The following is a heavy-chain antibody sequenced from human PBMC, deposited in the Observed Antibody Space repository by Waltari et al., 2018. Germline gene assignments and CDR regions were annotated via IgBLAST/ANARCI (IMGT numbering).Heavy chain of an antibody. D-gene: IGHD3-9*01. V-gene: IGHV3-48*04. CDR3: ASLYYDILTGYYMDV. CDR1: GFTFSSYS. CDR2: ISSSSSTI. Sequence: EVQLVESGGGLVQPGGSLRLSCAASGFTFSSYSMNWVRQAPGKGLEGVSYISSSSSTIYYADSGKGRFTISRDNAKNSLYLQMNSLRAEDTAVYYCASLYYDILTGYYMDVWGKGTTVTVSS. J-gene: IGHJ6*03.